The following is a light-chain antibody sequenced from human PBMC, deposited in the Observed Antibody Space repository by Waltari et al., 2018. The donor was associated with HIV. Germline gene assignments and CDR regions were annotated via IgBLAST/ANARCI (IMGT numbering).Light chain of an antibody. CDR3: GTRDTSLSAVV. CDR1: RSNIGRNF. Sequence: QSVLTQPPSVSAAPGQKVTISCYGSRSNIGRNFVSWYQQLPGTAPKLLIYDNNKRPSGISDRFSGSKSGTSATLGITGLQTGDEAEYYCGTRDTSLSAVVFGGGTKLTVL. J-gene: IGLJ2*01. V-gene: IGLV1-51*01. CDR2: DNN.